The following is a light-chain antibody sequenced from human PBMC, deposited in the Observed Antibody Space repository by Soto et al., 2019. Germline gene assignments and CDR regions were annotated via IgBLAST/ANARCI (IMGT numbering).Light chain of an antibody. CDR2: GAS. Sequence: DIGMTQSPATLSVSPGERATLSCRASHSVSSDLAWYQQKPGQAPRLLIYGASTRATGVPARFSGSGSGTEFTLTISSLQSEDFATYYCQQFSNYPLTFGGGTKVEIK. CDR1: HSVSSD. V-gene: IGKV3-15*01. J-gene: IGKJ4*01. CDR3: QQFSNYPLT.